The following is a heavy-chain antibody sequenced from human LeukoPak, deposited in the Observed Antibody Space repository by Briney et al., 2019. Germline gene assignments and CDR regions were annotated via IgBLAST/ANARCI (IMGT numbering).Heavy chain of an antibody. CDR1: GFTFSSYG. CDR3: ARDGAGSTGEWRPKAGYSSSWYHPSWFDP. V-gene: IGHV3-33*01. D-gene: IGHD6-13*01. Sequence: PGGSLRLSCAASGFTFSSYGMHWVRQAPGKGLEWVAVIWYDGSNKYYGDSEKGRFTISRDNSKKTLYLQMNSLRAEDTAVYYCARDGAGSTGEWRPKAGYSSSWYHPSWFDPWGQGTLVTVSS. J-gene: IGHJ5*02. CDR2: IWYDGSNK.